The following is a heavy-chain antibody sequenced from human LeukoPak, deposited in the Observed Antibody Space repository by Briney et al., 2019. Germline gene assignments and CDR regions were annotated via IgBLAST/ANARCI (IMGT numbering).Heavy chain of an antibody. D-gene: IGHD6-13*01. V-gene: IGHV3-66*01. Sequence: GGSLRLSCAASGFTVSSNYMSWARQAPGKGLEWVSVIYSGGSTYYADSVKGRFTISRDNSKNTLYLQMNSLRAEDTAVYYCAITLTPAADQTEIKDYWGQGTLVTVSS. CDR2: IYSGGST. CDR1: GFTVSSNY. J-gene: IGHJ4*02. CDR3: AITLTPAADQTEIKDY.